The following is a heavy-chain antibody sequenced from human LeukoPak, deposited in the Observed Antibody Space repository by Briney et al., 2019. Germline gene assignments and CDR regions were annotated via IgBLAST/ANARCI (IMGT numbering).Heavy chain of an antibody. CDR3: TRDKTELFGVVIGDY. Sequence: GGSLRLSCAASGFTVSNNWMSWVRQAPGKGLEWVANIKEDASERYYGDSVMGRFTISRDNTKNSLYLQMNNLRAEDTAVYYCTRDKTELFGVVIGDYWGQGTLVTVSS. J-gene: IGHJ4*02. CDR2: IKEDASER. V-gene: IGHV3-7*01. D-gene: IGHD3-3*01. CDR1: GFTVSNNW.